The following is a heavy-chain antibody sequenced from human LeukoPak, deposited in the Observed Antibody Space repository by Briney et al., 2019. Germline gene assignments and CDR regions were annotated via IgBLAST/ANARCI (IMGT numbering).Heavy chain of an antibody. CDR1: GGSISSYY. CDR3: ARAIAVAGLAWFDP. V-gene: IGHV4-59*01. Sequence: PSETLSLTCTISGGSISSYYWSWIRQPPGKGLEWIGYIYYSGSTNYNPSLKSRVTISVDTSKNQFSLKLSSVTAADTAVYYCARAIAVAGLAWFDPWGQGTLVTVSS. J-gene: IGHJ5*02. CDR2: IYYSGST. D-gene: IGHD6-19*01.